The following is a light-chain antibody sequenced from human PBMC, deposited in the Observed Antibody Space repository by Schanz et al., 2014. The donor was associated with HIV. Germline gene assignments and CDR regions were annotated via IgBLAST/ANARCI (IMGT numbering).Light chain of an antibody. CDR3: QHYSFWPRA. CDR1: QSVSSN. Sequence: EIVMTQSPATLSVSPGERVTLSCRASQSVSSNLAWYQQKPGQPPKLLVFGASSRATGVPDRFTGSGSETQFALTITSLQAEDVAVYFCQHYSFWPRAFGQGTKLEIK. J-gene: IGKJ2*01. CDR2: GAS. V-gene: IGKV3-15*01.